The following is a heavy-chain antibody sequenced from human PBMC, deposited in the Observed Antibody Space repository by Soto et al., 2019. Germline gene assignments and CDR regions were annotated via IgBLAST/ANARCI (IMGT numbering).Heavy chain of an antibody. CDR1: GFTFSTYA. D-gene: IGHD1-7*01. V-gene: IGHV3-23*01. J-gene: IGHJ4*02. CDR2: ISANGQGI. CDR3: AKDRNYPRDQFHY. Sequence: SGGSVRLSCAASGFTFSTYALSWVRQAPGKGLEWVSAISANGQGIYYADSVRGRFTISRDNSKNTIFLHMDSLRAEDTAVYYCAKDRNYPRDQFHYWGQGTLVTVSS.